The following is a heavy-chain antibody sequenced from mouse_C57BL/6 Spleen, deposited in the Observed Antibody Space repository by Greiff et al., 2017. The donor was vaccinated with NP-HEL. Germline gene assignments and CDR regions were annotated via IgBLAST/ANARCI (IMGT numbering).Heavy chain of an antibody. CDR3: TLYSNYLDY. V-gene: IGHV14-4*01. CDR2: IDPENGDT. Sequence: EVKLVESGAELVRPGASVKLSCTASGFNIKDDYMHWVKQRPEQGLEWIGWIDPENGDTEYASKFQGKATITADTSSNTAYLQLSSLTSEDTAVYYCTLYSNYLDYWGQGTTLTVSS. CDR1: GFNIKDDY. J-gene: IGHJ2*01. D-gene: IGHD2-5*01.